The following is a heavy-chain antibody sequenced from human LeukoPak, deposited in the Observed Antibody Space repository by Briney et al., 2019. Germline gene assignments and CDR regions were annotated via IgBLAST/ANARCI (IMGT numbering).Heavy chain of an antibody. CDR1: GFTFSSYE. V-gene: IGHV3-48*03. CDR2: ISSSGSTI. Sequence: GGSLRLSCAASGFTFSSYEMNWVRQAPGKGLEWVSYISSSGSTIYYADSVMGRFTISRDNSKNTLYLQMNSLRAEDTAVYYCAKSRSYGVNYYYYYMDVWGKGTTVTISS. CDR3: AKSRSYGVNYYYYYMDV. D-gene: IGHD1-26*01. J-gene: IGHJ6*03.